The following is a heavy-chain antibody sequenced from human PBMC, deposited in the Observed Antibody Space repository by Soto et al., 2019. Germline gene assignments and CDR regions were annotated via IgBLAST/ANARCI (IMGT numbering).Heavy chain of an antibody. D-gene: IGHD1-7*01. V-gene: IGHV3-23*01. J-gene: IGHJ4*02. CDR2: SSATGSGT. CDR1: GFTFSSYG. CDR3: AKDRRAGGNYGFYSDF. Sequence: EMQLLESGGGLVQPGGSLRLSCAGSGFTFSSYGMTWVRQAPGKGLEWISFSSATGSGTYYADSVKGRFTISRDTSKNTLYLQMTSLRADDTAVYYCAKDRRAGGNYGFYSDFWGQGALVIVSS.